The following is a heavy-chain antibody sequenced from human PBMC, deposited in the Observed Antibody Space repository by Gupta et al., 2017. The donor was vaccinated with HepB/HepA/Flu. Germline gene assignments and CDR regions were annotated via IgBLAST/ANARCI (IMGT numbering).Heavy chain of an antibody. CDR3: VKDGMADVLTGYADY. D-gene: IGHD3-9*01. CDR2: ISWDGAIT. CDR1: GFTFDDFT. Sequence: QLVESGGVVVLPGGSLRLSCSASGFTFDDFTMHWVRQAPGKGLEWVSLISWDGAITFYADSVKGRFTISRDNSNNSLYLQMNSLTIEDTALYFCVKDGMADVLTGYADYWGQGTLVTVSS. J-gene: IGHJ4*02. V-gene: IGHV3-43*01.